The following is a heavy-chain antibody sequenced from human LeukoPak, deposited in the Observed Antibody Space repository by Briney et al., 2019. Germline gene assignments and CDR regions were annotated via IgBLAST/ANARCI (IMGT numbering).Heavy chain of an antibody. D-gene: IGHD3-10*01. V-gene: IGHV3-11*04. CDR2: ISNSGTTI. Sequence: PGGSLRLSCAASRFTFSDFYMSWIRQAPGKGLEWISYISNSGTTIYYADSVKGRFTISRDNAKNSLYLQMNSLRAEDTAVYYCARVDYYGSGSYQAPDVWGKGTTVTVSS. J-gene: IGHJ6*04. CDR3: ARVDYYGSGSYQAPDV. CDR1: RFTFSDFY.